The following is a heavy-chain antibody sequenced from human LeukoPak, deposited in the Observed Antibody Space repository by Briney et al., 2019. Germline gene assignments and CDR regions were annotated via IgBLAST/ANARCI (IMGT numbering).Heavy chain of an antibody. CDR1: GYSFTSYW. CDR3: ARDGLPLVYCSSTSCTDNWFDP. Sequence: GESLKISCQGSGYSFTSYWIGWVRQMPGKGLEWMGIIYPGDSDTRYSPSFQGKVTISADKSIRTAYLQWSSLKASDTAMFYCARDGLPLVYCSSTSCTDNWFDPWGQGTLVTVSS. CDR2: IYPGDSDT. J-gene: IGHJ5*02. V-gene: IGHV5-51*01. D-gene: IGHD2-2*01.